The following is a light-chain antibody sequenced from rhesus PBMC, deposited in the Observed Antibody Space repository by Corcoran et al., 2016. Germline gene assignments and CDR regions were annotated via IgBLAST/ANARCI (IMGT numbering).Light chain of an antibody. V-gene: IGKV3S9*01. CDR1: QSVSSY. J-gene: IGKJ2*01. Sequence: EIVMTQSPATLSLSPGERATLSCRASQSVSSYVAWYQPKPEQAPRPLIYGASSRAPGIPDRFSGIGSGTDFTLIISSLEPEDVGVYYCQQYNNWNSFGQGTKVEIK. CDR3: QQYNNWNS. CDR2: GAS.